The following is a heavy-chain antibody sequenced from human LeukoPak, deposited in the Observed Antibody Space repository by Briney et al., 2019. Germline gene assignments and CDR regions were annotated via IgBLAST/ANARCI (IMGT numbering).Heavy chain of an antibody. V-gene: IGHV4-34*01. J-gene: IGHJ3*02. CDR2: INHSGST. CDR3: ARHKYSSGWPPEGAFDI. D-gene: IGHD6-19*01. CDR1: GGSFSAYY. Sequence: NASETLSLTCAVYGGSFSAYYWSWIRQPPGKGLEWIGEINHSGSTNYNPSLKSRVTISVDTSKNQFSLKLSSVTAADTAVYYCARHKYSSGWPPEGAFDIWGQGTMVTVSS.